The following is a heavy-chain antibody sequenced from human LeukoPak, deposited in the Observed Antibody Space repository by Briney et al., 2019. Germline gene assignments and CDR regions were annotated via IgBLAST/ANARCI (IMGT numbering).Heavy chain of an antibody. V-gene: IGHV3-9*01. D-gene: IGHD1-26*01. J-gene: IGHJ4*02. CDR3: AKDQSGSYYGGTLDY. Sequence: PGGSLRLSCAASGFTVSSNYMSWVRQAPGKGLEWVSGISWNSVYIGYADSVKGRFTISRDNGKNSLYLQMSSLRIEDTALYYCAKDQSGSYYGGTLDYWGQGTLVTVSS. CDR2: ISWNSVYI. CDR1: GFTVSSNY.